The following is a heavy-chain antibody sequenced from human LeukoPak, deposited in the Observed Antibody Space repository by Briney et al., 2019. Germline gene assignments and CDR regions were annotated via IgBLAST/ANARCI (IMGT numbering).Heavy chain of an antibody. CDR3: AREGPRGNSQFDY. Sequence: GGSLRLTCAASGFTFSSYGMHWVRQAPGKGLEWVALIWYDGSNKYYADSVKGRLTISRDNSKNTLYLQMNSLRAEDTAVYYCAREGPRGNSQFDYWGQGTLVTVSS. J-gene: IGHJ4*02. CDR1: GFTFSSYG. V-gene: IGHV3-33*01. D-gene: IGHD2/OR15-2a*01. CDR2: IWYDGSNK.